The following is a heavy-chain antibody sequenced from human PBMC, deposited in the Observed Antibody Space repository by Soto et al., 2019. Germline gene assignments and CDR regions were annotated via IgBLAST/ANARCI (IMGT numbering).Heavy chain of an antibody. D-gene: IGHD3-22*01. J-gene: IGHJ5*02. V-gene: IGHV4-31*03. CDR1: GGSISSGGYY. Sequence: SETLSLTXTVSGGSISSGGYYWSWIRQHPGKGLEWIGYIYYSGSTYYNPSLKSRVTISVDTSKNQFSLKLSSVTAADTAVYYCARASRGIVVALFDPWGQGTLVTVSS. CDR3: ARASRGIVVALFDP. CDR2: IYYSGST.